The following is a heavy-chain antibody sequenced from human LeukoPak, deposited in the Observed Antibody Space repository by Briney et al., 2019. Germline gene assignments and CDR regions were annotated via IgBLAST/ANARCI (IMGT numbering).Heavy chain of an antibody. D-gene: IGHD3-22*01. Sequence: GGSLRLSCAASELALGSYAMSWVRQAPGKGLEWVSGISANGANTHYAESVRGRFIISRDNSKNTLYLQMNSLRAGDTALYFCAKYNNPDNTGPFHWGQGTLVTVSS. J-gene: IGHJ4*02. V-gene: IGHV3-23*01. CDR1: ELALGSYA. CDR3: AKYNNPDNTGPFH. CDR2: ISANGANT.